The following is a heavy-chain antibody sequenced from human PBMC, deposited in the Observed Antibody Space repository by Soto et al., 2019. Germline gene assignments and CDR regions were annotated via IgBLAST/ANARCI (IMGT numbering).Heavy chain of an antibody. CDR1: GGSFTSNNW. CDR2: IYRTGST. CDR3: ATRTPGTSVDS. D-gene: IGHD1-7*01. J-gene: IGHJ5*01. V-gene: IGHV4-4*02. Sequence: QVQLQESGPGLVKPSGTLSLTCAVSGGSFTSNNWWTWVRQPPGQGLEWIGEIYRTGSTNYNPSLTSRVTISLDKSENQSSLMMTSLTAADTAVYYCATRTPGTSVDSWGQGTLVTVSS.